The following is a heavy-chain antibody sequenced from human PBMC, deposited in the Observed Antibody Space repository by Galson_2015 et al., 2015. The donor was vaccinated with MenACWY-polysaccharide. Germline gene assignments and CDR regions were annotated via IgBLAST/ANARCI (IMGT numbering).Heavy chain of an antibody. CDR1: GFNFGDYG. D-gene: IGHD3-22*01. CDR2: IRSKAYGGTQ. J-gene: IGHJ3*02. CDR3: TRFSAYSHDCSGSLAAFDS. Sequence: SLRLSCAASGFNFGDYGMIWLRQAPGKGLEWISLIRSKAYGGTQESAASVKGRFTISRDDSKRIAYLQMNSLNTEDTAVYYCTRFSAYSHDCSGSLAAFDSWGQGTLGTVAS. V-gene: IGHV3-49*03.